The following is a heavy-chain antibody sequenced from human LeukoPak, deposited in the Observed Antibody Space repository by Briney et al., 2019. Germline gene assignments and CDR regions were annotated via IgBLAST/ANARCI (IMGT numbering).Heavy chain of an antibody. V-gene: IGHV4-4*02. CDR3: VREGSFAAFDY. CDR2: IYHSGNT. Sequence: SETLSLTCAVSGGSISSNNWWNWVRQPPGKGLEWIGEIYHSGNTYYNPSLKSRVTMSIDKSKSQFSLELTSVTAADTAVYYCVREGSFAAFDYWGQGTLVTVSS. CDR1: GGSISSNNW. D-gene: IGHD2-15*01. J-gene: IGHJ4*02.